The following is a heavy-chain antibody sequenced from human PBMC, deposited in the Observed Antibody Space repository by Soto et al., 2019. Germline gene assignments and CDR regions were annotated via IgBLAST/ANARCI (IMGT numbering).Heavy chain of an antibody. CDR2: ISGSGGMT. V-gene: IGHV3-23*01. D-gene: IGHD3-10*01. J-gene: IGHJ3*02. CDR1: GFAFGNYP. CDR3: AKDRTMARGIRAFDI. Sequence: EAQLLQSGGGLVPPGGSLRLSCVASGFAFGNYPMAWVSQTPGKGLQWISTISGSGGMTDYEDSVRGRFTVSIDHSKDTVHLQMTSLRADDTAVYYCAKDRTMARGIRAFDIWGQGTTVTISS.